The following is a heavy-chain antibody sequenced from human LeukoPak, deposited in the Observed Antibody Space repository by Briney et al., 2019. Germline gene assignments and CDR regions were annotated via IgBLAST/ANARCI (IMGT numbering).Heavy chain of an antibody. V-gene: IGHV5-51*01. J-gene: IGHJ4*02. Sequence: GASLQISCKGSGYSFTSYWIGWVRQMPGKGLEWMGIIYPGDSDTRYSPSFQGQVTISADKSISTAYLQWSSLKASDTAMYYCARPRVVATRSYYFDYWGQGTLVTVSS. CDR3: ARPRVVATRSYYFDY. CDR2: IYPGDSDT. D-gene: IGHD5-12*01. CDR1: GYSFTSYW.